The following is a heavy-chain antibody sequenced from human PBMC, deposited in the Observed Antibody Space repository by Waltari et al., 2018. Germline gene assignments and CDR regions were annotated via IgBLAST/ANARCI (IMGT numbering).Heavy chain of an antibody. J-gene: IGHJ6*02. CDR2: ISWNSGSI. D-gene: IGHD6-19*01. Sequence: EVQLVESGGGLVQPGRSLRLSCAASGFTFDDYAMHWVRQAPGKGLEWVSGISWNSGSIGYADSVKGRFTISRDNAKNSLYLQMNSLRAEDTALYYCAKDLAGGIAVDGMDVWDQGP. CDR1: GFTFDDYA. V-gene: IGHV3-9*01. CDR3: AKDLAGGIAVDGMDV.